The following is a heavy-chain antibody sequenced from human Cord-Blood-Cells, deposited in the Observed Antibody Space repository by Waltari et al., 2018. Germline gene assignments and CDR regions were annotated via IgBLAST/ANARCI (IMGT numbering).Heavy chain of an antibody. D-gene: IGHD3-3*01. J-gene: IGHJ5*02. CDR2: INHSGST. CDR3: ARGRITIFGVVKIWYWFDP. CDR1: GGSFSGYY. V-gene: IGHV4-34*01. Sequence: QVQLQQWGAGLLKPSETLSLTCAVYGGSFSGYYWSWIRQPPGKGLEWIGEINHSGSTNYNPSLKSRVTISVDTSKNQFSLKLSSVTAADTAVYYCARGRITIFGVVKIWYWFDPWGQGTLVTVSS.